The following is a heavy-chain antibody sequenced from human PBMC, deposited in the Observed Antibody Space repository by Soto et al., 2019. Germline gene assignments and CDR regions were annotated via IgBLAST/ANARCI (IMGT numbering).Heavy chain of an antibody. J-gene: IGHJ4*02. Sequence: SVKVSCKASGGTFSRYAISWVRQAPGQGLEWMGGIIPIFGTANYAQKFQGRVTITADESTSTAYMELSSLRFEDTAVYYCAGEIVGRTTKGWLGSWGRGCRVSV. V-gene: IGHV1-69*13. CDR1: GGTFSRYA. CDR2: IIPIFGTA. CDR3: AGEIVGRTTKGWLGS. D-gene: IGHD1-26*01.